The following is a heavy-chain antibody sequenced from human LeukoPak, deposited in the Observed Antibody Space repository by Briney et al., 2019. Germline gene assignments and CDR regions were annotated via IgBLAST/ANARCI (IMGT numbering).Heavy chain of an antibody. CDR2: IKSKTDGGTT. J-gene: IGHJ5*02. CDR3: TTDEYCSGGSCYWFDP. D-gene: IGHD2-15*01. CDR1: GFTFSNAW. V-gene: IGHV3-15*01. Sequence: PGGSLRLSCAASGFTFSNAWVSWVRQAPGKGLEWVGRIKSKTDGGTTDYAAPVKGRFTISRDDSKNTLYLQMNSLKTEDTAVYYCTTDEYCSGGSCYWFDPWGQGTLVTVSS.